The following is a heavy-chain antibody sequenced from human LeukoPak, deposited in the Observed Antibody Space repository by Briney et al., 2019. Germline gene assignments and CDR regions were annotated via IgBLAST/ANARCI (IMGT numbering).Heavy chain of an antibody. Sequence: GSSVKVSCTASGGTFSSYAISWVRQAPGQGLEWMGGIIPIFGTANYAQKFQGRVTITTDESTSTAYMELSSLRSEDTAVYYCARASLSAAMIVVVRAFDIWGQGTMVTVSS. D-gene: IGHD3-22*01. V-gene: IGHV1-69*05. J-gene: IGHJ3*02. CDR1: GGTFSSYA. CDR2: IIPIFGTA. CDR3: ARASLSAAMIVVVRAFDI.